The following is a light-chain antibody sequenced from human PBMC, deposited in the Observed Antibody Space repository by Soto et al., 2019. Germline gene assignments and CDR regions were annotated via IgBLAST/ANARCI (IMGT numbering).Light chain of an antibody. Sequence: DIQMTQSPSTLSASVGHRVTITCRASQSMTTYVSWYQQKLGKAPTLLIYAASSLQSGVPSRFSGSGSGTDFTLTISSLQPEDFATYFCQQCYSSPRTFGQGTKVEI. CDR1: QSMTTY. V-gene: IGKV1-39*01. J-gene: IGKJ1*01. CDR3: QQCYSSPRT. CDR2: AAS.